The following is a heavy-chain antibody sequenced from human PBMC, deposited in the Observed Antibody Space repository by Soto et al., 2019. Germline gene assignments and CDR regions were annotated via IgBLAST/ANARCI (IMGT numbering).Heavy chain of an antibody. CDR2: IYWNDEN. V-gene: IGHV2-5*01. J-gene: IGHJ4*02. CDR3: PHRTTVTSGIN. D-gene: IGHD4-4*01. CDR1: GFSLTTDGVG. Sequence: QITLKESGPTLVKPTQTLTLTCTFSGFSLTTDGVGVDWIRQPPGKALEWLGLIYWNDENRYRPSLQSRLTITQDPSINQVVLTMTNTDPVDTATYYCPHRTTVTSGINSGQGTLVTVSS.